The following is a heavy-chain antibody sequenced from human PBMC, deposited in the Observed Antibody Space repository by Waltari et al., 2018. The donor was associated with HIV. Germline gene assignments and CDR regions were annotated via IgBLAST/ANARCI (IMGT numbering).Heavy chain of an antibody. CDR3: ARDNWNDGLDI. CDR2: IKQDGSEK. D-gene: IGHD1-1*01. J-gene: IGHJ3*02. V-gene: IGHV3-7*01. CDR1: GFTFSGYW. Sequence: EVQLVESGGGLVQPGGSLRPSCDASGFTFSGYWMGWVRQAPGKGLEWVANIKQDGSEKYYVDSVKGRFTISRDNAKNSLYLQMNSMRAEDTAVYYCARDNWNDGLDIWGQGTMVTVSS.